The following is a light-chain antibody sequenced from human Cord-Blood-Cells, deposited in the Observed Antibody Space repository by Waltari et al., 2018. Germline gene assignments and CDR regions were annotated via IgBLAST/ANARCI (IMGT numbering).Light chain of an antibody. Sequence: DIQMTQSPSTLSASVGNRVTITCRASQSISSWLAWYQQKPGKAPKLLIYKASSLESGVPSRFSGSGSGTEFTFTISSLQPDDFATYSCQQYNSYWTFGQGTKVEIK. J-gene: IGKJ1*01. CDR3: QQYNSYWT. CDR1: QSISSW. CDR2: KAS. V-gene: IGKV1-5*03.